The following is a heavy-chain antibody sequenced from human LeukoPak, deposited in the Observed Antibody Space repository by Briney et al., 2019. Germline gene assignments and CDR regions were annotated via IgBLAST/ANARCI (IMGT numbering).Heavy chain of an antibody. Sequence: KPGGSLRLSCAASGFTFSDHYMDWVRQAPGKGLEWVSSISSSSSYIYYADSVKGRFTISRDNAKNSLYLQMNSLRAEDTAVYYCYGSGSYARGLDYWGQGTLVTVSS. J-gene: IGHJ4*02. V-gene: IGHV3-21*01. CDR1: GFTFSDHY. D-gene: IGHD3-10*01. CDR3: YGSGSYARGLDY. CDR2: ISSSSSYI.